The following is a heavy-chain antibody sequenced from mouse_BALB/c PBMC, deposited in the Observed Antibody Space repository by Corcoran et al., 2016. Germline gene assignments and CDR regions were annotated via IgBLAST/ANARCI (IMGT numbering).Heavy chain of an antibody. D-gene: IGHD2-4*01. CDR2: ISYDGSN. V-gene: IGHV3-6*02. J-gene: IGHJ4*01. Sequence: DVQLQESGPGLVKPSQSLSLTCSVTGYSIPSGYYWNWIRQFPGNKLEWMGYISYDGSNNYNPSLKNRISITRDTSKTQFFLKLNSVTTEDTATDYCARDDYGGRGYAMDYWGQGTSVTFSS. CDR3: ARDDYGGRGYAMDY. CDR1: GYSIPSGYY.